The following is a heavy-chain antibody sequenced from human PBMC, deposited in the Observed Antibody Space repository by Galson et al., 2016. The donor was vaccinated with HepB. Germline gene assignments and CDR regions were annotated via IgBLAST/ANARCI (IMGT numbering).Heavy chain of an antibody. CDR2: ISSYSSTT. V-gene: IGHV3-48*01. D-gene: IGHD1-26*01. CDR1: GFTFSSYS. J-gene: IGHJ4*02. CDR3: ARGGSRPIDY. Sequence: SLRLSCAASGFTFSSYSMNWVRQAPGKGLEWVSYISSYSSTTHYADSVKGRFTISRDNAKNTLYLQMNSLRAEDTAVYYCARGGSRPIDYWGQGTLATVSS.